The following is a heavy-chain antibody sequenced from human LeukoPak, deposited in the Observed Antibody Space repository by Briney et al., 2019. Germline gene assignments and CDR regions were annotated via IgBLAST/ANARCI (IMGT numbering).Heavy chain of an antibody. J-gene: IGHJ3*02. CDR2: IYTSGST. CDR3: AREGARDAFDI. D-gene: IGHD4/OR15-4a*01. Sequence: PSETLSLTCTVSGGSISSGSYYWSWIRQPAGKGLEWIGRIYTSGSTNYNPSLKSRVTISVDTSKNQFSLKLSSVTAADTAVYDCAREGARDAFDIWGQGTMVTVSS. V-gene: IGHV4-61*02. CDR1: GGSISSGSYY.